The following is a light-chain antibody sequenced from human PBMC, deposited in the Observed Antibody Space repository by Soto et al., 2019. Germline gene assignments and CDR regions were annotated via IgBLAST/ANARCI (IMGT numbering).Light chain of an antibody. J-gene: IGKJ1*01. Sequence: EIVLTQSPGTLSLSPGERATLSCRASQTVSSSYLAWSQQKTGQAPRLLIYETSSRATGIPDRFSGSGSGTDFTLTISRLEPEDFAVYYCHQYGSSPPWTFGQGTKVE. V-gene: IGKV3-20*01. CDR1: QTVSSSY. CDR2: ETS. CDR3: HQYGSSPPWT.